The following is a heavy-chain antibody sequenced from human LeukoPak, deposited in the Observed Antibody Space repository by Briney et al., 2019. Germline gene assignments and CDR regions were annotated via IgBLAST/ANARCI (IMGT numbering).Heavy chain of an antibody. J-gene: IGHJ6*02. V-gene: IGHV3-15*01. CDR1: GFTFSNAG. Sequence: GGSLRPSCAASGFTFSNAGMSWGRQAPGKGLEWVGRIKSKTDGGTTDYAAPVKGRFTISRDDSKNTLYLQMNSLKTEDTAVSFCTTDGGKWYDYGMDVWGQGTTVTVSS. CDR2: IKSKTDGGTT. CDR3: TTDGGKWYDYGMDV. D-gene: IGHD2-8*01.